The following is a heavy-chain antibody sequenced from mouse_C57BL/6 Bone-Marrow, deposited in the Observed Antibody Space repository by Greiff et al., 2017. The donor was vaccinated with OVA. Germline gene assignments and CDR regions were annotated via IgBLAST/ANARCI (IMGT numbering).Heavy chain of an antibody. CDR2: IRYDGST. CDR1: GYSFTSCYY. J-gene: IGHJ3*01. Sequence: DVKLQESGPGLVKPSQSLSLTCSVTGYSFTSCYYWNWIRQFPGNKLEWMGYIRYDGSTNYNPSLKNRISITRDTSKNQCVLKLNAVTTEDTATEYCARDLGLALFAYWGQGTLVTVSA. CDR3: ARDLGLALFAY. D-gene: IGHD4-1*01. V-gene: IGHV3-6*01.